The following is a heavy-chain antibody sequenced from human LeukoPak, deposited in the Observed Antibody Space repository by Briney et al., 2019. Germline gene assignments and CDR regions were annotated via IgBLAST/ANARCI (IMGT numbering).Heavy chain of an antibody. CDR1: GFTFDDYS. CDR3: ARTEVAFDI. V-gene: IGHV3-21*01. J-gene: IGHJ3*02. CDR2: ISSSSSCI. Sequence: PGGSLRLSCAASGFTFDDYSMNWVRQAPGKGLEWVSSISSSSSCIYYADSVKGRFTISRDNAKNSLYLQMNSLRAEDTAVYYCARTEVAFDIWGQGTMVTVSS.